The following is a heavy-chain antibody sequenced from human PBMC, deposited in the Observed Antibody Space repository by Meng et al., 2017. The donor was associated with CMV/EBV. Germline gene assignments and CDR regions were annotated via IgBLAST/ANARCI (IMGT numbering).Heavy chain of an antibody. CDR3: ARGGLRGFDY. J-gene: IGHJ4*02. CDR1: GFSLSTSGVG. V-gene: IGHV2-5*02. D-gene: IGHD4-17*01. Sequence: TTLKESCPTPCKPTQTPPLTCTFSGFSLSTSGVGVGWIRQPPGKALEWLALIYWDDDKRYSPSLKSRLTITKDTSKNQVVLTMTNMDPVDTATYYCARGGLRGFDYWGQGTLVTVSS. CDR2: IYWDDDK.